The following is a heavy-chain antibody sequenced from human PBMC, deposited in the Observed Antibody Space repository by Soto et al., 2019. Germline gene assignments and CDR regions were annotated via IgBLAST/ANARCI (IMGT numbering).Heavy chain of an antibody. CDR3: ARDKITGLFDY. Sequence: ASETLCLPWAVDGGSFSGYYWPWIRQPPGTGLEWIGEINHSGSTNYNPSLKSRVTISVDTSKNQFSLKLTSVTAADTAVYYCARDKITGLFDYWGQGTLVTVSS. J-gene: IGHJ4*02. D-gene: IGHD2-8*02. V-gene: IGHV4-34*01. CDR1: GGSFSGYY. CDR2: INHSGST.